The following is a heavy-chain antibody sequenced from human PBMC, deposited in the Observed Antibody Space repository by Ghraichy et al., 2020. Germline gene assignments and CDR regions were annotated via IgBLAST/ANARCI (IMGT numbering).Heavy chain of an antibody. CDR1: GFTFSSYA. CDR2: ISGSGGST. J-gene: IGHJ4*02. CDR3: AKETYYDNSGHC. V-gene: IGHV3-23*01. D-gene: IGHD3-22*01. Sequence: GESLNISCAASGFTFSSYAMSWVRQAPGKGLEWVSAISGSGGSTYYADSVKGRFTISRDNSKNTLYVQMNSLRAEDTAVYYCAKETYYDNSGHCWGQGTLVTVSS.